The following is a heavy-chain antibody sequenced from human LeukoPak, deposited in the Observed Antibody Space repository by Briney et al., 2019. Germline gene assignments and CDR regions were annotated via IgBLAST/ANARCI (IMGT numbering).Heavy chain of an antibody. J-gene: IGHJ4*02. Sequence: GGSLRLSCAASGFTFSSYGMHGVRQAPGKGLEWVAVISYDGSNKYYADSVKGRFTISRDNSKNTLYLQMNSLRAEDTAVYYCAKDRGAYWGQGTLVTVSS. CDR3: AKDRGAY. V-gene: IGHV3-30*18. CDR2: ISYDGSNK. CDR1: GFTFSSYG.